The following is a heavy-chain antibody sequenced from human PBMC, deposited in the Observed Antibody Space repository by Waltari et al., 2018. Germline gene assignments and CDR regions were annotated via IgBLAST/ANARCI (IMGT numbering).Heavy chain of an antibody. V-gene: IGHV4-31*03. CDR1: GGSISSGGYY. D-gene: IGHD6-19*01. CDR2: IYYSGTT. CDR3: ALGWYAFVGAFDI. J-gene: IGHJ3*02. Sequence: QVQLQESGPGLVKPSQTLSLTCTVSGGSISSGGYYWSWIRQHPGKGLEWIGYIYYSGTTYYNPSLKSRVTISVDTSKNQFSLKLSSVTAADTAVYYCALGWYAFVGAFDIWGQGTMVTVSS.